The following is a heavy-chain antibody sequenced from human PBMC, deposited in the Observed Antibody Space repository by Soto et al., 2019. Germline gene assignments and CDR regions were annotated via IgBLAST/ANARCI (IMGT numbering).Heavy chain of an antibody. V-gene: IGHV5-51*01. CDR2: IYPGDSDT. CDR3: ARLLGMATTMTFYYFDY. J-gene: IGHJ4*02. Sequence: GESLKISCKGSGYSFTSYWIGWVRQMPGKGLEWMGIIYPGDSDTRYSPSFQGQVTISADKSISTAYLQWSSLKASDTAMYYCARLLGMATTMTFYYFDYWGQGTLVTVSS. CDR1: GYSFTSYW. D-gene: IGHD5-12*01.